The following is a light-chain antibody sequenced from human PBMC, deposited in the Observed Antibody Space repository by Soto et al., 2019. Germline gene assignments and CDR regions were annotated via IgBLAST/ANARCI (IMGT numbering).Light chain of an antibody. J-gene: IGKJ1*01. V-gene: IGKV3-11*01. CDR1: QSVSSSY. CDR2: DAS. Sequence: EIVLTQSPGTLSLSPGERATLFCSASQSVSSSYLAWYQQKPGQAPRLLIYDASNRATGIPARFSGSGSGTDFTLTISSLEPEDFAVYYCQQRSNWPWTFGRGTKVDIK. CDR3: QQRSNWPWT.